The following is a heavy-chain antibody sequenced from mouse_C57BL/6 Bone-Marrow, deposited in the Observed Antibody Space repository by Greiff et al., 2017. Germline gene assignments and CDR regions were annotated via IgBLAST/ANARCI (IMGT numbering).Heavy chain of an antibody. V-gene: IGHV1-5*01. CDR3: TKGDYDLGAWFAY. D-gene: IGHD2-4*01. J-gene: IGHJ3*01. CDR1: GYTFTSYW. CDR2: IYPGNSDT. Sequence: VQLQQSGTVLARPGASVKMSCKTSGYTFTSYWMHWVKQRPGQGLAWIGAIYPGNSDTSYNQKFKGKAKLTAVTSASTAYMGLSSLTNEDSAVYYCTKGDYDLGAWFAYWGQGTLVTVSA.